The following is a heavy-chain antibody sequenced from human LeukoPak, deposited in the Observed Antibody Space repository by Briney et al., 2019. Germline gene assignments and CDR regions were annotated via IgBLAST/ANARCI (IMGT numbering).Heavy chain of an antibody. CDR2: ISAYNGNT. CDR3: ARDRVTTYGGYYYYYGMDV. CDR1: GYTFTSYV. Sequence: ASVKVSCKASGYTFTSYVNSWVGQAPGQGLEWMGWISAYNGNTNYAQKLRGRVTMTTDTSTSTAYMELRSLRSDDTAVYYCARDRVTTYGGYYYYYGMDVWGQGTTVTVSS. V-gene: IGHV1-18*01. J-gene: IGHJ6*02. D-gene: IGHD4-17*01.